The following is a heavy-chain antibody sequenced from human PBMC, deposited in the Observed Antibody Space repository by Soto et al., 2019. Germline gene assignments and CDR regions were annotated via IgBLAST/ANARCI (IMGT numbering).Heavy chain of an antibody. V-gene: IGHV3-21*01. CDR1: GLTFNSYS. J-gene: IGHJ6*02. CDR3: ATGDCSHTSCYLIDYSFAMDV. D-gene: IGHD2-2*01. Sequence: EVQLVESGGGLVKPGGSLRLACAASGLTFNSYSMNWVRQAPGRGLEWVSSITSDSKYIYYGDAVKGRFTISRDNAKNELFLQMNSLRAEDTAVYYCATGDCSHTSCYLIDYSFAMDVWGQGTTVTDSS. CDR2: ITSDSKYI.